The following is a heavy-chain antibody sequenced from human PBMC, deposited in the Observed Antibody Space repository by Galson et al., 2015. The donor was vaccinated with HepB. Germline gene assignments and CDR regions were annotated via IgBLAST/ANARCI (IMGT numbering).Heavy chain of an antibody. V-gene: IGHV3-30-3*01. CDR1: GFTFSHYA. Sequence: SLRLSCAASGFTFSHYAMHWVRQAPGKGLEWVAVVSYDGSYTSHADSVKGRFTVSRDTSKNKLYLQMNSLRSEDTAVYYCARVRGLVIAAALDFWGQGTLVTVSS. CDR2: VSYDGSYT. D-gene: IGHD6-13*01. J-gene: IGHJ4*02. CDR3: ARVRGLVIAAALDF.